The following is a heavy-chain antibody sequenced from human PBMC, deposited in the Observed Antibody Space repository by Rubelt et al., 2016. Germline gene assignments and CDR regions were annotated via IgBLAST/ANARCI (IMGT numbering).Heavy chain of an antibody. V-gene: IGHV1-46*01. Sequence: QVQLVQSGAEVKKPGASVKVSCKASGYTFTTYNMHCLRQAPGHGLEWMGIISPSGGSATYAQKFQGRVTMTRDTSTTAVYMERGSWGSEDTSVYYCARERWNWTFDIWGQGTMVTVSS. CDR1: GYTFTTYN. CDR2: ISPSGGSA. CDR3: ARERWNWTFDI. D-gene: IGHD1-1*01. J-gene: IGHJ3*02.